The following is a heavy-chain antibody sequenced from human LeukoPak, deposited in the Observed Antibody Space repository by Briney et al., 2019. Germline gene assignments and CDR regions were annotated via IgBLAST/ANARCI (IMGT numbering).Heavy chain of an antibody. J-gene: IGHJ4*02. CDR2: IYSGGRT. Sequence: PGGSLRLSCAASGFTVSRNYMSWVRQAPGKGLEWVSVIYSGGRTYYADSVKGRFTISRDNSKNTLYLQMNSLRAEDTAVYYCARGVRIAVAGNIDYWGQGTLVTVSS. V-gene: IGHV3-66*02. CDR3: ARGVRIAVAGNIDY. CDR1: GFTVSRNY. D-gene: IGHD6-19*01.